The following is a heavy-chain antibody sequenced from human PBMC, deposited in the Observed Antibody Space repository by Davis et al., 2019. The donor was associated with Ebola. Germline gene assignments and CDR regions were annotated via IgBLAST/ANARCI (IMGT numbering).Heavy chain of an antibody. J-gene: IGHJ4*02. Sequence: ASVKVSCKASGYTFTGYYMHWVRQAPGQGLEWMGWINPNSGGTNYAQKFQGRVTMTRDTSISTAYMELSRLTSDDTAVYYCARWESSGSYDGAVRDWGQGTLVTVSS. CDR3: ARWESSGSYDGAVRD. CDR2: INPNSGGT. V-gene: IGHV1-2*02. CDR1: GYTFTGYY. D-gene: IGHD6-19*01.